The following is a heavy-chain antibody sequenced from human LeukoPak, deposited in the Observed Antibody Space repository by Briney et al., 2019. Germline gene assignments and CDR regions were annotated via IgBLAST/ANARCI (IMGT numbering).Heavy chain of an antibody. J-gene: IGHJ4*02. CDR2: ST. CDR3: AKDTSLDYADY. Sequence: STKYGDSVKGRFTISRDNSKNTLYLQMNSVRAEDTAVYYCAKDTSLDYADYWGQGTLVTVSS. V-gene: IGHV3-23*01.